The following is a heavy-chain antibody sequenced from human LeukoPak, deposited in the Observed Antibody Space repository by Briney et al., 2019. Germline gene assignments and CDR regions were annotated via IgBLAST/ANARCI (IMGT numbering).Heavy chain of an antibody. V-gene: IGHV1-2*02. CDR2: VNPTSGGT. J-gene: IGHJ4*02. CDR1: GYTFTSYY. D-gene: IGHD2/OR15-2a*01. Sequence: ASVKVSCKTSGYTFTSYYMHWVRQAPGQGLEWMGWVNPTSGGTNYAQKFQGRVTMPRDTSISTAYMELSRLRSDDTAVYYCARDHALWSNCFDYWGQGTLVTVSS. CDR3: ARDHALWSNCFDY.